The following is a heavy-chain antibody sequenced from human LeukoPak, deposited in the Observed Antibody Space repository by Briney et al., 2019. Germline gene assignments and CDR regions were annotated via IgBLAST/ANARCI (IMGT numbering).Heavy chain of an antibody. CDR1: GYTFTGYY. CDR2: IIPIFGTA. Sequence: SVKVSCKASGYTFTGYYMHWVRQAPGQGLEWMGRIIPIFGTANYAQKFQGRVTITTDESTSTAYMELSSLRSEDTAMYYCARPKFYDSSGYYSDWGQGTLVTVSS. D-gene: IGHD3-22*01. V-gene: IGHV1-69*05. J-gene: IGHJ4*02. CDR3: ARPKFYDSSGYYSD.